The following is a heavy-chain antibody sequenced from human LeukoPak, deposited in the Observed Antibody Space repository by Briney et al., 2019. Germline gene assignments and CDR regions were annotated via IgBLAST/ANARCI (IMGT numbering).Heavy chain of an antibody. Sequence: RASVKVSCTASGYTFTSYGISWVRQAPGQGLEWMGWISAYNGNTNYAQKLQGRVTMTTDTSTSTAYMELRSLRSDDTAVYYCARSSLAYSSSYYWGQGTLVTVSS. D-gene: IGHD6-13*01. CDR3: ARSSLAYSSSYY. CDR2: ISAYNGNT. CDR1: GYTFTSYG. V-gene: IGHV1-18*01. J-gene: IGHJ4*02.